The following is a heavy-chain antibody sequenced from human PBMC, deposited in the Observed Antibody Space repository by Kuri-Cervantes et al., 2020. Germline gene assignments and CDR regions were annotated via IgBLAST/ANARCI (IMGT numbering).Heavy chain of an antibody. V-gene: IGHV5-51*01. J-gene: IGHJ4*02. D-gene: IGHD5-12*01. Sequence: GESLKISCQASRYRFTTYWIGWVRQKPGKGLEWVGFIYPGNSDTRYSPSFQGQVTISADKSISTAYLQWSSLKASDTAMYYCARHSISGHDNFDYWGQGTLVTVSS. CDR3: ARHSISGHDNFDY. CDR2: IYPGNSDT. CDR1: RYRFTTYW.